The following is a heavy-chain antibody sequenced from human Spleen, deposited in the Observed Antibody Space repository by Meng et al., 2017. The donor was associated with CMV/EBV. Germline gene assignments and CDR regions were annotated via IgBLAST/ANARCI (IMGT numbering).Heavy chain of an antibody. D-gene: IGHD2-8*01. CDR3: ARAPGINGGYTGY. Sequence: QVPRVKHGVGGKKPGSSGKVSWKASGGTFSSYAISWVRQAPGQGLEWMGGIIPIFGTANYAQKFQGRVTITADESTSTAYMELSSLRSEDTAVYYCARAPGINGGYTGYWGQGTLVTVSS. J-gene: IGHJ4*02. V-gene: IGHV1-69*12. CDR1: GGTFSSYA. CDR2: IIPIFGTA.